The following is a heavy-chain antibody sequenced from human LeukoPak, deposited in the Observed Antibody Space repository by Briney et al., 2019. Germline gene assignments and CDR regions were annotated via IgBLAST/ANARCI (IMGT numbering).Heavy chain of an antibody. CDR2: IYHSGST. V-gene: IGHV4-38-2*01. J-gene: IGHJ5*02. CDR1: GYSISSGYY. CDR3: ARGEVVVFNWFDP. Sequence: SETLSLTCAVSGYSISSGYYWGWIRQPPGKGLEWIGSIYHSGSTYYNPSLKSRVTISVDTSKNRFSLKLSSVTAADTAVYYCARGEVVVFNWFDPWGQGTLVTVSS. D-gene: IGHD3-22*01.